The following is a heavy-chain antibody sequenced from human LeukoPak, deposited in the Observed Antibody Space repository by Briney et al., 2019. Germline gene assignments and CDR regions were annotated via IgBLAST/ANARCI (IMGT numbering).Heavy chain of an antibody. CDR3: ARGNYDSSGYYYSAFDY. D-gene: IGHD3-22*01. CDR2: ISYDGSNK. Sequence: GGSLRLSCAASGFTFSTYTMNWVRQAPGKGLEWVAVISYDGSNKYYADSVKGRFTISRDNSKNTLYLQMNSLRAEDTAVYYCARGNYDSSGYYYSAFDYWGQGTLVTVSS. V-gene: IGHV3-30-3*01. CDR1: GFTFSTYT. J-gene: IGHJ4*02.